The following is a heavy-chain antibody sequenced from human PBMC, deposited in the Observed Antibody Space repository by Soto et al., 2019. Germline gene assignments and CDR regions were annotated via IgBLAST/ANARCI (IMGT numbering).Heavy chain of an antibody. CDR2: TYYRSKWYN. V-gene: IGHV6-1*01. CDR1: GDSVSTNSAA. J-gene: IGHJ5*02. D-gene: IGHD6-19*01. CDR3: ARVVYSGGWYWFAP. Sequence: SQTLSLTCAISGDSVSTNSAAWNWIRQSPSRGLEWLGRTYYRSKWYNDYALSVKSRITIIPDTSKNQFSLQLNSLTPEDTAVFYCARVVYSGGWYWFAPGGLGTLVTVSS.